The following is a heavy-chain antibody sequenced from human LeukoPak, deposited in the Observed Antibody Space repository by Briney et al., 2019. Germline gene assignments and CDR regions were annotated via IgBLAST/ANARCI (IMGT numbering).Heavy chain of an antibody. D-gene: IGHD3/OR15-3a*01. Sequence: GRSLRLSCAASGFTSRTSGMHWVRQAPGKGLEWVAIDGTNTYYADSVKGRFTISRDNSKNTLYLQMNSLSGEDTAVYYCVRDRDWYFDSWGQGTLVTVSS. CDR3: VRDRDWYFDS. V-gene: IGHV3-33*01. CDR1: GFTSRTSG. CDR2: DGTNT. J-gene: IGHJ4*02.